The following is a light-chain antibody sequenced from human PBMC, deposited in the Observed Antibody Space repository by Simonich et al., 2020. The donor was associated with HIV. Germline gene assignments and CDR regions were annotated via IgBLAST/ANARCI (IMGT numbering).Light chain of an antibody. CDR2: AAS. V-gene: IGKV1-12*01. CDR3: QQANSFPLT. Sequence: DIQMTQSPSFVSASVGDRVTITCRASQGISYWLASYQQKPGKAPKLLIYAASSLQSGVPSRFSGSGSGTDFTLTISSLQPEDFATYYCQQANSFPLTFGGGTKVEIK. J-gene: IGKJ4*01. CDR1: QGISYW.